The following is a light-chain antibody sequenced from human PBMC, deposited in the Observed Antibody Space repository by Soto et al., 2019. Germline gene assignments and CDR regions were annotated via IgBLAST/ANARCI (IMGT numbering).Light chain of an antibody. CDR3: GAWDDSLNGYV. J-gene: IGLJ1*01. CDR1: SSNIGSNS. Sequence: QSVLTQPPSASGTPGQRVTISCSGSSSNIGSNSVNWYQQLPGTAPKLLIYSDNRRPSGVPDRFSGSKSGTSASLAISGLQSEDEADYYCGAWDDSLNGYVFGTGTKLTVL. CDR2: SDN. V-gene: IGLV1-44*01.